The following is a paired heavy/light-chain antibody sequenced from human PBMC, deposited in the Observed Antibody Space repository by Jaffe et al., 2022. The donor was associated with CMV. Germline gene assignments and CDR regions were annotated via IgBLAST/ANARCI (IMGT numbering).Heavy chain of an antibody. CDR1: GFTFSRYW. Sequence: EVQLVESGGDLVQPGGSLRLSCAASGFTFSRYWMSWVRQAPGKGLEWVANIKQDGSEKDYVDSVKGRFTISRDNAKNSLYLQMNSLRVEDTGVYYCSAWEGSSWFDYWGQGTLVTVYS. CDR2: IKQDGSEK. D-gene: IGHD6-13*01. CDR3: SAWEGSSWFDY. V-gene: IGHV3-7*01. J-gene: IGHJ4*02.
Light chain of an antibody. Sequence: QAVVTQEPSLTVSPGGTVTLTCGSSSGAVTGSHYPYWFQQKPGQAPRTLIYDTSDKHSWTPARFSGSLLGGKAALTLSGAQPDDEAEYYCLLSYSRPYSPPRVIFGGGTKLTVL. CDR3: LLSYSRPYSPPRVI. CDR2: DTS. V-gene: IGLV7-46*01. CDR1: SGAVTGSHY. J-gene: IGLJ2*01.